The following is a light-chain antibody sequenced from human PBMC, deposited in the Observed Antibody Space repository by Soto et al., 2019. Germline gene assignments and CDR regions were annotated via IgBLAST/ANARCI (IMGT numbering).Light chain of an antibody. Sequence: DILMTQSPSTLSASVVDRVTITCRASQSISRWLAWYQQKPGKAPKLLMYDASNLESGVPLRFSGSGSGTEFTLTISSLQPDDFGTYYCQQYNNYPTWTLGQGTKVDIK. CDR1: QSISRW. V-gene: IGKV1-5*01. J-gene: IGKJ1*01. CDR3: QQYNNYPTWT. CDR2: DAS.